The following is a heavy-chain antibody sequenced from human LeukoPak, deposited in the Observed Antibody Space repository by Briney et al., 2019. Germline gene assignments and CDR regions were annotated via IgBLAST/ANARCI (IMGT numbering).Heavy chain of an antibody. Sequence: GASVKVSCKASGVTLTNYAMNWVRQPPGQGLEWMGAIIPIHGTTNSAQKFQGRVTITADESTSTAYMELSSLTSEDTTVYYCARGSSSSWYNPFDYWGQGTLVTVSS. V-gene: IGHV1-69*13. CDR3: ARGSSSSWYNPFDY. CDR2: IIPIHGTT. CDR1: GVTLTNYA. J-gene: IGHJ4*02. D-gene: IGHD6-13*01.